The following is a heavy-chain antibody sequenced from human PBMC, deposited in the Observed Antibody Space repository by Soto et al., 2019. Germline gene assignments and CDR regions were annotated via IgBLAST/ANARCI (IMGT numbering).Heavy chain of an antibody. V-gene: IGHV1-69*02. CDR3: ARGRRVAGDFDY. CDR1: GGTFSSYT. Sequence: QVQLVQSGAEVKKPGSSVKVSCKASGGTFSSYTISWVRQAPGQGLEWMGRIIPILGIANYAQKFQGRVTTTAYNFTSTAYMELSRLGSEDTAVDYCARGRRVAGDFDYWGQGNLVTLSS. J-gene: IGHJ4*02. CDR2: IIPILGIA. D-gene: IGHD6-19*01.